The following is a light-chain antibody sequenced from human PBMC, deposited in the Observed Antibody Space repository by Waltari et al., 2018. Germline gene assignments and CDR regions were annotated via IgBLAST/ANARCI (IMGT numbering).Light chain of an antibody. Sequence: QSALTQPASVSGSPGQSITISCTGTSTDVGGYNYVSWYQQHPGKAPKLLIFDINNRPSGISDRFSGSKSGNAASLPISGLQAEDEADYYCSSYRLGSTLEVFGGGTKLTVL. CDR3: SSYRLGSTLEV. CDR2: DIN. J-gene: IGLJ3*02. V-gene: IGLV2-14*03. CDR1: STDVGGYNY.